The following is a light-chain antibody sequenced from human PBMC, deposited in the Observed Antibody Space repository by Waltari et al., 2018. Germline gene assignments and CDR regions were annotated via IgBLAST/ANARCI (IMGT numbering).Light chain of an antibody. CDR2: AAS. Sequence: DLQMTQSPSSLSASVGDRVPITCRASQSISSYLNWYQQKPGKAPKLLIYAASSLQSGVPSRFSGSGSGTDFTLTISSLQPEDFATYYCQQSYSIPITFGQGTRLEIK. V-gene: IGKV1-39*01. CDR1: QSISSY. CDR3: QQSYSIPIT. J-gene: IGKJ5*01.